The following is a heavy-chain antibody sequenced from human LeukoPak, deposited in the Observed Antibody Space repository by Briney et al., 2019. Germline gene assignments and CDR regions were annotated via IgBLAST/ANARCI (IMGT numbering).Heavy chain of an antibody. J-gene: IGHJ4*02. Sequence: GGSLRLSCAVSGITVSGNYMTWVRQAPGEGLDWVSAIYSGDSTYYADSVKGRFTISRDNSKNTLYLQMNSLRPEDTAVYYCASLGYWGQGTLVTVSS. CDR3: ASLGY. D-gene: IGHD3-16*01. CDR2: IYSGDST. CDR1: GITVSGNY. V-gene: IGHV3-66*02.